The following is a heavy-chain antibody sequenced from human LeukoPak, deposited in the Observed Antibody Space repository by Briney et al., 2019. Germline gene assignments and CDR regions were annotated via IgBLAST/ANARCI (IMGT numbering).Heavy chain of an antibody. CDR2: ISSSGAYI. V-gene: IGHV3-21*01. D-gene: IGHD6-19*01. CDR1: GFTFSSYA. J-gene: IGHJ4*02. Sequence: GGSLRLSCAASGFTFSSYAMSWVRQAPGKGLEWVSSISSSGAYIYYADSVKGRFTISRDNAKNSLDLQMNSLRAEDTAVYFCAREPKAVAGYVDYWGQGTLVTVSS. CDR3: AREPKAVAGYVDY.